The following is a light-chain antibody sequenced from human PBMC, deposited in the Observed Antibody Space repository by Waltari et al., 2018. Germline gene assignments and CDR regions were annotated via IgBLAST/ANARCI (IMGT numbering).Light chain of an antibody. V-gene: IGKV2-30*02. J-gene: IGKJ1*01. CDR1: QSLVHSAGKTY. CDR2: KVF. CDR3: MQATQWPLT. Sequence: DVVMTQSPLSLPVTLGQPSTIPCRSSQSLVHSAGKTYLNWFHQRPGQSPRRLIYKVFNRESGVPDRFSGSGSGTDFTLKISRVEAEDVGTYYCMQATQWPLTFGQGTKVEIK.